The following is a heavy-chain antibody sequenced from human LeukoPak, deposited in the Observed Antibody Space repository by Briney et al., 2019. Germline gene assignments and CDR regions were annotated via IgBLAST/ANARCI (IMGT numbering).Heavy chain of an antibody. D-gene: IGHD4-11*01. V-gene: IGHV3-30*03. J-gene: IGHJ6*02. CDR3: ARDLLVTTYYYYGMDV. Sequence: GGSLRLSCAASGFTFSSYWMHWVRQAPGKGLEWVAVISYDGSNKYYADSVRGRFTISRDNSKNTLYLQMNSLRAEDTAVYYCARDLLVTTYYYYGMDVWGQGTTVTVSS. CDR2: ISYDGSNK. CDR1: GFTFSSYW.